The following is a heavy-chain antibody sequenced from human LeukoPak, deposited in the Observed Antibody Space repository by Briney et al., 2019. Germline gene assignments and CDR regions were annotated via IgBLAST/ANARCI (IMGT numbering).Heavy chain of an antibody. D-gene: IGHD5-18*01. CDR3: ARAPVDTAMAYYFDY. V-gene: IGHV1-8*01. Sequence: ASVKVSCKASGYTFNSYDINWVRQATGQGLEWMGWMNPNTGNTGYGERFQGRVTMTRNTSISTAYMELSSLRSEDTAVYYCARAPVDTAMAYYFDYWGQGTLVTVSS. CDR2: MNPNTGNT. J-gene: IGHJ4*02. CDR1: GYTFNSYD.